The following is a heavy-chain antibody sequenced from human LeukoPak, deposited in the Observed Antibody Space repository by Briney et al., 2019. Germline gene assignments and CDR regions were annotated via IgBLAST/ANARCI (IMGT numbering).Heavy chain of an antibody. CDR3: ARGNYYYYYMDV. V-gene: IGHV1-69*13. CDR2: IIPIFGTA. CDR1: GGTFSSYA. J-gene: IGHJ6*03. Sequence: SVKVSCKASGGTFSSYAISWVRQAPGQGLEWMGGIIPIFGTANYAQKFQGRVTITADESASTAYMELSSLRSEDTAVYYCARGNYYYYYMDVRGKGTTVTVSS.